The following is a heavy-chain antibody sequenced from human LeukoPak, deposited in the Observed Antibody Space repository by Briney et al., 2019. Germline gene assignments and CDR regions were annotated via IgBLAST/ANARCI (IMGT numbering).Heavy chain of an antibody. CDR1: GYTFTSYD. CDR2: MNPNSANT. Sequence: ASVKVSCKASGYTFTSYDINWVRQATGQGLEWMGWMNPNSANTGYAQKFQGRVTMTRNTSISTAYMELSSLRSEDTAVYYCARSSTIFGVVIMNYWGQGTLVTVSS. CDR3: ARSSTIFGVVIMNY. V-gene: IGHV1-8*01. J-gene: IGHJ4*02. D-gene: IGHD3-3*01.